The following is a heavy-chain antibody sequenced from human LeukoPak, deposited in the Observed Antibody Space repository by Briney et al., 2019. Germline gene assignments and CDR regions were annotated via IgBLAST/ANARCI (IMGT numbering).Heavy chain of an antibody. Sequence: GRSLRLSCAASGFSFSSYAMHWVRQAPGKGLEWVAVISYDGSKEYYTDSVKGRFTISRDNSKNTLYLEMNSLRNEDTAVYYCASADFYGSGSFYSGSCDYWGQGTLVTVSS. CDR2: ISYDGSKE. J-gene: IGHJ4*02. CDR3: ASADFYGSGSFYSGSCDY. V-gene: IGHV3-30*04. D-gene: IGHD3-10*01. CDR1: GFSFSSYA.